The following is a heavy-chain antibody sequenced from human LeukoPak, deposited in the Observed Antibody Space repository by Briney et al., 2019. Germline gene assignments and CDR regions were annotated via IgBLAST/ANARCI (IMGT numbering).Heavy chain of an antibody. CDR2: INPNSGGT. D-gene: IGHD6-13*01. V-gene: IGHV1-2*02. J-gene: IGHJ4*02. CDR3: ARSAESSSWVEFDY. Sequence: ASVKVSCKASGYTFTGYYMHWVRQAPGQGLEWMGWINPNSGGTNYAQKLQVRGTMTRDTSISTAYMELSRLRSDDTAVYYCARSAESSSWVEFDYWGQGTLVTVSS. CDR1: GYTFTGYY.